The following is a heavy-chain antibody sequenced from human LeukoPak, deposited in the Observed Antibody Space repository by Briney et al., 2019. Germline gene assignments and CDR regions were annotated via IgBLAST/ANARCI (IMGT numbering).Heavy chain of an antibody. Sequence: PSETLSLTCTVSGGSISSSSYYRGWIRQPPGKGLEWIGSIYYSGSTYYNPSLKSRVTISVDTSKNQFSLKLSSVTAADTAVYYCARREYSSSSAFDYWGQGTLVTVSS. CDR3: ARREYSSSSAFDY. CDR1: GGSISSSSYY. D-gene: IGHD6-6*01. J-gene: IGHJ4*02. CDR2: IYYSGST. V-gene: IGHV4-39*01.